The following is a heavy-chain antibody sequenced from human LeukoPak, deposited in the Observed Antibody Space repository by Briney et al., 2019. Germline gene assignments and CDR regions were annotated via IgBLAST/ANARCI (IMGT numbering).Heavy chain of an antibody. Sequence: ASVKVSCKASGYTFTSYDINWVRQTTGQGLEWTGWMNPNRNNTGYAQKFQGRVTMTRNTSISTAYMELSRLTSEDTAVYYCARGDRGYYYFYGMDVWGQGTTVTVSS. J-gene: IGHJ6*02. CDR3: ARGDRGYYYFYGMDV. V-gene: IGHV1-8*01. CDR1: GYTFTSYD. CDR2: MNPNRNNT.